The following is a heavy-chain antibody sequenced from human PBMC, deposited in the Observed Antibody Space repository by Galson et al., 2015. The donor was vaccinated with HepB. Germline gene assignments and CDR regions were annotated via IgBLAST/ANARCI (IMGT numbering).Heavy chain of an antibody. D-gene: IGHD3-9*01. CDR1: GFTFSSYW. CDR2: IKQDGSEK. Sequence: LRLSCAASGFTFSSYWMSWVRQAPGKGLEWVANIKQDGSEKYYVDSVKGRFTISRDNAKNSLYLQMNSLRAEDTAVYYCARDHKSGRYFDWLVLAHFLYWGPGALFPASS. CDR3: ARDHKSGRYFDWLVLAHFLY. J-gene: IGHJ4*02. V-gene: IGHV3-7*01.